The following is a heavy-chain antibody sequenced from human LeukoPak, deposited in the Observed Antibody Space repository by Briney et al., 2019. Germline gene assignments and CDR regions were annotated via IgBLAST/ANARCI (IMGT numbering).Heavy chain of an antibody. D-gene: IGHD3-3*01. CDR1: GGSFSGYY. Sequence: SETLSLTCAVYGGSFSGYYWSWLRQPPGKGLEWIGEINHSGSTNYNPSLKSRVTISVDTSKNQFSLKLSSVTAADTAVYYCARGGGVLRFLEWFPMPRGYFDYWGQGTLVTVSS. CDR2: INHSGST. CDR3: ARGGGVLRFLEWFPMPRGYFDY. J-gene: IGHJ4*02. V-gene: IGHV4-34*01.